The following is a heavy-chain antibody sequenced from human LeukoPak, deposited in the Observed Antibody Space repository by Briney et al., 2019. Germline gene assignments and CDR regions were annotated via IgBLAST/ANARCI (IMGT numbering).Heavy chain of an antibody. CDR3: ARGPIVVVPAAIRDYYYYYMDV. CDR2: IIPIFGTA. V-gene: IGHV1-69*05. D-gene: IGHD2-2*02. Sequence: SVKVSCKASGGTFSSYAISWVRQAPGQGLEWMGGIIPIFGTANYAQKFQGRVTITTDESTSTAYMELSSLRPEDTAVYYCARGPIVVVPAAIRDYYYYYMDVWGKGTTVTVSS. CDR1: GGTFSSYA. J-gene: IGHJ6*03.